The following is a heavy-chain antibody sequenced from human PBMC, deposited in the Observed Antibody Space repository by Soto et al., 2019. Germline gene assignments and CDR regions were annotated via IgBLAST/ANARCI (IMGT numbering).Heavy chain of an antibody. Sequence: QVQLEQSGPEVKKPGSSVKVSCKASGGTFSTSAISWVRQAPGQGLEWMGGIMPIFRTPDYAQKFQGRVTVTADESTSTAYMELSSLRSADTAVYYCARDNDRPQLGGNYYYILDVWGQGTTITVSS. V-gene: IGHV1-69*12. CDR2: IMPIFRTP. CDR3: ARDNDRPQLGGNYYYILDV. CDR1: GGTFSTSA. D-gene: IGHD2-8*01. J-gene: IGHJ6*02.